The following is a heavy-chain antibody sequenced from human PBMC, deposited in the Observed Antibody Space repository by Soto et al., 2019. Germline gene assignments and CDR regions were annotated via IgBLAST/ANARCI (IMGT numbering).Heavy chain of an antibody. CDR1: GFTFDDYA. CDR3: AKDRRYSGYGDFDY. D-gene: IGHD5-12*01. Sequence: GGSLRLSCAASGFTFDDYAMHWVRQAPGKGLEWVSGISWNSGSIGYADSVKGRFTISRDNAKNSLYLQMNSLRAEDTALYYCAKDRRYSGYGDFDYWGQGTLVTVSS. J-gene: IGHJ4*02. V-gene: IGHV3-9*01. CDR2: ISWNSGSI.